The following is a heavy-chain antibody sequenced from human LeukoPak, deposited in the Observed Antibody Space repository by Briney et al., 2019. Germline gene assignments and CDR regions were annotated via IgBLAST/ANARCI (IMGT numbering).Heavy chain of an antibody. V-gene: IGHV4-34*01. Sequence: PSETLSLTCAVYGGSFSGYYWSWIRQPPGKGLEWIGEINHSGSTNYNPSLKSRVTISVDTSKNQFSLKLSSVTAADTAVYYCARRRTFYSSSWYHLDYWGQGTLVTVSS. CDR3: ARRRTFYSSSWYHLDY. D-gene: IGHD6-13*01. CDR2: INHSGST. J-gene: IGHJ4*02. CDR1: GGSFSGYY.